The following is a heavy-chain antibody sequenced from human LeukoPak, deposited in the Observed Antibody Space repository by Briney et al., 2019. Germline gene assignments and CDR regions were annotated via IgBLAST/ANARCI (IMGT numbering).Heavy chain of an antibody. V-gene: IGHV4-4*07. J-gene: IGHJ5*01. CDR2: IYTSGST. D-gene: IGHD6-6*01. CDR1: GASISSYY. Sequence: SETLSLTCTASGASISSYYWSWIRQPAGKGLEWIGRIYTSGSTNYNPSLKSRVTMSVDTSKNQFSLNLSSVTAADTAVYYCARELAARFDSWGQGTLVTVSS. CDR3: ARELAARFDS.